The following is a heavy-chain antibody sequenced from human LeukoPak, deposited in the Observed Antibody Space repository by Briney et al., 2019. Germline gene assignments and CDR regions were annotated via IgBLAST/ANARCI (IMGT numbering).Heavy chain of an antibody. V-gene: IGHV4-34*01. CDR3: ARRQYQLLYPRYNWFDP. J-gene: IGHJ5*02. CDR2: INHSGST. D-gene: IGHD2-2*02. CDR1: GGSFSGYY. Sequence: SETLSLTCAVYGGSFSGYYWSWIRQPPGKGLEWIGEINHSGSTSYNPSLKSRVTISVDTSKNQFSLKLSSVTAADTAVYYCARRQYQLLYPRYNWFDPWGQGTLVTVSS.